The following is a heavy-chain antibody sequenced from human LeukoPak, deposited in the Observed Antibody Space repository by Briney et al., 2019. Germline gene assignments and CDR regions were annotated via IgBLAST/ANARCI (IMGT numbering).Heavy chain of an antibody. V-gene: IGHV1-2*02. CDR1: GYTFTGYY. CDR2: INPNSGDT. J-gene: IGHJ5*02. Sequence: ASVKVSCKASGYTFTGYYLHWVRQAPGQGLEWMGWINPNSGDTNFAQQFQGRVTMTRDTSISTAYMELRSLRSDDTAVYYCARDTPRKSIAARPGGNWFDPWGQGTLVTVSS. CDR3: ARDTPRKSIAARPGGNWFDP. D-gene: IGHD6-6*01.